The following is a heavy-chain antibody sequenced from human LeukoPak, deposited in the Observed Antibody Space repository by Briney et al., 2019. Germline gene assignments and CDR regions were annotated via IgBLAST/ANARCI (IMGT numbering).Heavy chain of an antibody. V-gene: IGHV4-59*08. CDR1: GGSISTYY. CDR3: AVNLTKHTFDI. CDR2: IYYSGST. Sequence: SEPLSLTCTVSGGSISTYYWSWLRQSPRTRLEWIGSIYYSGSTNYNPSLKSRLTLSVDTSKNQFSLELSSVTAADTAVYYCAVNLTKHTFDIWGQGTMVTVSS. D-gene: IGHD1-1*01. J-gene: IGHJ3*02.